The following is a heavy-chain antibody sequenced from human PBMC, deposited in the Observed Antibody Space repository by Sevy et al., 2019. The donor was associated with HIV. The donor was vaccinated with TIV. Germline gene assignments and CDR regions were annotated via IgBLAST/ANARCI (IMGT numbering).Heavy chain of an antibody. Sequence: GGSLRLSCAVSGFNFGLFAMHWVRQVPGKGLEWVSGVDWDNGHVGYANSVKGRFTIARDNAKNSMYFYMSSLKSEDTALYYCAKGSCSGHYQPSSFLDTWGRGTLVTVSS. D-gene: IGHD6-19*01. J-gene: IGHJ4*02. CDR3: AKGSCSGHYQPSSFLDT. CDR2: VDWDNGHV. CDR1: GFNFGLFA. V-gene: IGHV3-9*01.